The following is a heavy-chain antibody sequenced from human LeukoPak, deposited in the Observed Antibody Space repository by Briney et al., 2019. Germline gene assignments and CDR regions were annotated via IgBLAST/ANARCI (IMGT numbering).Heavy chain of an antibody. CDR3: AKDFNS. CDR2: IYENGGTT. CDR1: GFTFRSHA. D-gene: IGHD4-23*01. J-gene: IGHJ4*02. Sequence: GGSLRLSCVGSGFTFRSHAMSWVRQAPEKGLEFVSGIYENGGTTYYADSVKGRFTISRDNSKNTLYLQMNSLRAEDTAVYYCAKDFNSWGQGTLVTVSS. V-gene: IGHV3-23*01.